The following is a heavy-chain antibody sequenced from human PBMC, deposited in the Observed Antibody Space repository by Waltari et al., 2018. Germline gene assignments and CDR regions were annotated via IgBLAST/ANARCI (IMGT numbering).Heavy chain of an antibody. CDR3: ASQIVVVSSYAFDI. Sequence: QVQLVQSGAEVKKPGSSVKVSCKASGGTFSSYAISWVRQAPGQGLEWMGGILPIFGTANYAQEFQGRVTITADESTSTAYMELSSLRSEDTAVYYCASQIVVVSSYAFDIWGQGTMVTVSS. CDR1: GGTFSSYA. J-gene: IGHJ3*02. CDR2: ILPIFGTA. V-gene: IGHV1-69*01. D-gene: IGHD3-22*01.